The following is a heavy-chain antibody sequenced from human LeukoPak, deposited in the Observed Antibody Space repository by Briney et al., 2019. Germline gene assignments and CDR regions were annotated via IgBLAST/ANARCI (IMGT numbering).Heavy chain of an antibody. V-gene: IGHV3-21*01. CDR1: GFTFSSYS. J-gene: IGHJ4*02. D-gene: IGHD4-17*01. CDR2: ISSSGYI. Sequence: GGSLRLSCAASGFTFSSYSMNWVRQAPGKGLEWVSSISSSGYIYYADSVKGRFTISRDNAKNSLYLQMNSLRAEDTAVYYCAREEGSYGFTARDYWGQGTLVTVSS. CDR3: AREEGSYGFTARDY.